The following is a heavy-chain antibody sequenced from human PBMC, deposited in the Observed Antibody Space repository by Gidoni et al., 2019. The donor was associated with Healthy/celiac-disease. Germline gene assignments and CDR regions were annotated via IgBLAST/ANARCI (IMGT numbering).Heavy chain of an antibody. CDR3: ARDGARGSGWYYFDY. CDR1: GGSISSYY. J-gene: IGHJ4*02. V-gene: IGHV4-59*01. Sequence: QVQLQESGPGLVKPSETLSLTCTVPGGSISSYYWSWIRQPPGKGLGWIGYIYYSGRTNYNPSLKSRVTISVDTSKNQFSLKLSSVTAADTAVYYCARDGARGSGWYYFDYWGQGTLVTVSS. D-gene: IGHD6-19*01. CDR2: IYYSGRT.